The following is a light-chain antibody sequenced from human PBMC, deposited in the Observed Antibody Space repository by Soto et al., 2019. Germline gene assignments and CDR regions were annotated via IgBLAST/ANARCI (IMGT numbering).Light chain of an antibody. J-gene: IGKJ3*01. CDR1: QSVLYSSNSRNY. CDR2: WAS. CDR3: QQDYSSPPT. Sequence: DIVMTQSPDSLAVSLGERATINCKSSQSVLYSSNSRNYLAWYQQKPGQPPKMVIYWASTRESGVPGRFSGSGSGTDFTLTISGLQAEDVAVYYCQQDYSSPPTFGPGTKVEIK. V-gene: IGKV4-1*01.